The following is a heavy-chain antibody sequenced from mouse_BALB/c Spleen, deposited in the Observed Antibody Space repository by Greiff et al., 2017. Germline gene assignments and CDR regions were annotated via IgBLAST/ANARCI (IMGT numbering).Heavy chain of an antibody. CDR3: TRGGNSPFDY. CDR1: GYTFTSYW. J-gene: IGHJ2*01. D-gene: IGHD2-1*01. V-gene: IGHV1-69*02. CDR2: IYPSDSYT. Sequence: QVQLQQPGAELVRPGASVKLSCKASGYTFTSYWINWVKQRPGQGLEWIGNIYPSDSYTNYNQKFKDKATLTVDKSSSTAYMQLSSPTSEDSAVYYCTRGGNSPFDYWGQGTTLTVSS.